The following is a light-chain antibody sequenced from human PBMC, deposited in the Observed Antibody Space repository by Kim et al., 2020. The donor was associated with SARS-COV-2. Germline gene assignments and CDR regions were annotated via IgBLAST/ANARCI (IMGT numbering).Light chain of an antibody. CDR2: DVS. J-gene: IGKJ1*01. CDR3: QQYGSSPRT. V-gene: IGKV3-20*01. Sequence: DIVLTQSPGTLSLSPGERATLSCRASQSVSSTYLAWYQQKPGQTPRLLIYDVSSRATGIPDRFSGSGSGTDFTLTISRLEPEDFAVYYCQQYGSSPRTFGQGTKVEIK. CDR1: QSVSSTY.